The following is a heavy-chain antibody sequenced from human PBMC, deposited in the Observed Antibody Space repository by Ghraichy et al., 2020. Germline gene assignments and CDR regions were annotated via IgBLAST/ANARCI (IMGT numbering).Heavy chain of an antibody. V-gene: IGHV4-59*01. D-gene: IGHD4-17*01. J-gene: IGHJ4*02. CDR1: GGDMNDYY. CDR2: MYYSGST. CDR3: ARGTKVIVLDY. Sequence: PETLSLTCSVSGGDMNDYYWSWIRQPPGKGLEWIGYMYYSGSTNHNPSLKSRVTISVDMSKNQFSLKLSSVTTADTAVYYCARGTKVIVLDYWGQGTLVTVSS.